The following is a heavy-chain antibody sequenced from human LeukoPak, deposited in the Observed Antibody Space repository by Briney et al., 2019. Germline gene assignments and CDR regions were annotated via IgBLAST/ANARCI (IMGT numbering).Heavy chain of an antibody. Sequence: ASEKVSCKASGYTFTGYYMHWVRQAPGQGLEWMGWINPNSGGTNYAQKFQGRVTMTRDTPISTAYMELSSLRSDDTAVYYCARGPRDNSGYNLDYWGQGTLVTVSS. D-gene: IGHD3-22*01. J-gene: IGHJ4*02. CDR1: GYTFTGYY. CDR3: ARGPRDNSGYNLDY. V-gene: IGHV1-2*02. CDR2: INPNSGGT.